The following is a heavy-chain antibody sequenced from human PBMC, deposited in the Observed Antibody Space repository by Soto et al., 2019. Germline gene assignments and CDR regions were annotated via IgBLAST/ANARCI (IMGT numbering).Heavy chain of an antibody. CDR1: CVSINNSGND. Sequence: RXETLSLTAEVYCVSINNSGNDWGWILQPPGKGLEWVGGIFYTGTTDYSPSLKDRVTISVDTSKNSFSLNLTSVTAADTAVYFCARLVVVAPVANAWGQGTLVTVSS. CDR3: ARLVVVAPVANA. J-gene: IGHJ5*02. D-gene: IGHD2-2*01. CDR2: IFYTGTT. V-gene: IGHV4-39*02.